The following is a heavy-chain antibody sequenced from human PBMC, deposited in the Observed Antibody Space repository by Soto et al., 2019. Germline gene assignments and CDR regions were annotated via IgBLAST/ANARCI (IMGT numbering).Heavy chain of an antibody. CDR2: ISYDGSNK. J-gene: IGHJ6*02. CDR1: GFTFSSYA. D-gene: IGHD1-7*01. Sequence: QVQLVESGGGVVQPGRSLRLSCAASGFTFSSYAMHWVRQAPGKGLEWVAVISYDGSNKYYADSVKGRFTISRDNSKNTLYLQMNSLRAEDTAVYYCARKGTPYYYSGMDVWGQGTTVTVSS. CDR3: ARKGTPYYYSGMDV. V-gene: IGHV3-30-3*01.